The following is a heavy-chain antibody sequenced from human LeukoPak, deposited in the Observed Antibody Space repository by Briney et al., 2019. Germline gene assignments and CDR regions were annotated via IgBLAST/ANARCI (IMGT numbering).Heavy chain of an antibody. D-gene: IGHD6-13*01. V-gene: IGHV3-48*02. Sequence: GGSLRLSCAASGFTFSSYSMNWVRQAPGKGLEWVSYISSSSSTIYYADSVKGRFTISRDNAKNSLYLQMNSLRDEDTAVYYCARVGYSSSRYLVDYWGQGTLVTVSS. CDR2: ISSSSSTI. CDR1: GFTFSSYS. J-gene: IGHJ4*02. CDR3: ARVGYSSSRYLVDY.